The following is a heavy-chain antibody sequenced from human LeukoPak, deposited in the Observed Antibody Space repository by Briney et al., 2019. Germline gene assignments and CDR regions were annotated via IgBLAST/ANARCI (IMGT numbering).Heavy chain of an antibody. J-gene: IGHJ2*01. CDR1: GYTFASYW. CDR2: IFPGDSDT. Sequence: GESLKISCTSSGYTFASYWVGWVRQVSGKDLEWMGIIFPGDSDTRYSPSFQGQVTISADKSVSTAYLQWSSLKASDSAVYFCVRPIGDSRYWYTDLWGRGTRVTVSS. D-gene: IGHD4-17*01. CDR3: VRPIGDSRYWYTDL. V-gene: IGHV5-51*01.